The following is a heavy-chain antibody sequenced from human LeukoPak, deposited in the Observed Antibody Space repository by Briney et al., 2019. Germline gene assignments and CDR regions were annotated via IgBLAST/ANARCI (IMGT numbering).Heavy chain of an antibody. CDR2: IDYSGST. J-gene: IGHJ4*02. D-gene: IGHD6-19*01. Sequence: PSETLSLTCTVSGDSIISNTYYWGWIRQPPGKGLEWVGSIDYSGSTYYSPSLKSRVTISVDTSKNQLSLKVSSVTAADTAVYYCARGYSSGWSGWYFDYWGQGTLVTVSS. CDR1: GDSIISNTYY. V-gene: IGHV4-39*01. CDR3: ARGYSSGWSGWYFDY.